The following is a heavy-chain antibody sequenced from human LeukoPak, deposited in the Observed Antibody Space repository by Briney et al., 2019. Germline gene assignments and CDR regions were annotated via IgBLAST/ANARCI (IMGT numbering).Heavy chain of an antibody. J-gene: IGHJ6*03. Sequence: PSETLSLTCAVYGGSFSGYYWSWIRQPPGKGLEWIGEINHSGSTNYNPSLKSRVTISVDTSKNQFSLKLSSVTAADTAVYYCARRSWGGLYSGYDFSHYYYMDVWGKGTTVTISS. D-gene: IGHD5-12*01. V-gene: IGHV4-34*01. CDR2: INHSGST. CDR1: GGSFSGYY. CDR3: ARRSWGGLYSGYDFSHYYYMDV.